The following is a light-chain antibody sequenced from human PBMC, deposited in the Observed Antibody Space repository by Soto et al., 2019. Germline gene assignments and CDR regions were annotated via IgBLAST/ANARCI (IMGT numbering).Light chain of an antibody. CDR2: LGS. Sequence: DIVMTQSPLSLSATPGAPASISCRPSQSLVHDNGFYFLNWYLQKPGQSPQLLISLGSSRASGVPDRFSGSASGTDFTLIISRVEAEDVGIYYCMQALQTPLTFGGGTKVDIK. V-gene: IGKV2-28*01. CDR3: MQALQTPLT. J-gene: IGKJ4*01. CDR1: QSLVHDNGFYF.